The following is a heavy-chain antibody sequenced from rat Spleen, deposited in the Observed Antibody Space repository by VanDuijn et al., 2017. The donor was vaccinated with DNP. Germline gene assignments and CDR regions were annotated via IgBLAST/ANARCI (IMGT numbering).Heavy chain of an antibody. CDR2: IIYDGSST. J-gene: IGHJ2*01. CDR1: GFTFSDYD. Sequence: EVQLVESGGGVVRPGRSLQVSCAASGFTFSDYDMAWVRQAPTKGPEWVATIIYDGSSTYYRDSVKGRFTISRDNAKSTLYRQMDSLRSEDTATYYCASWAPIAPLSTSNYWGQGVMVTVSS. CDR3: ASWAPIAPLSTSNY. V-gene: IGHV5-7*01. D-gene: IGHD1-2*01.